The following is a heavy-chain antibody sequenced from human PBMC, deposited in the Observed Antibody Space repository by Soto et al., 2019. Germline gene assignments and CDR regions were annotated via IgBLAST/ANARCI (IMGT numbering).Heavy chain of an antibody. CDR3: ARDADQWDQRFCDN. CDR2: ISAHRGHT. CDR1: GYISGHYG. V-gene: IGHV1-18*01. Sequence: QVQLVQSAPEMAKPGASVKVSCRDSGYISGHYGISWVRQGPGQGLEWMGWISAHRGHTNYAHKFRGRVTMTTDPSTATVSMELTNLLSDDTAVYYCARDADQWDQRFCDNCGQGTLVTVSS. D-gene: IGHD1-26*01. J-gene: IGHJ4*02.